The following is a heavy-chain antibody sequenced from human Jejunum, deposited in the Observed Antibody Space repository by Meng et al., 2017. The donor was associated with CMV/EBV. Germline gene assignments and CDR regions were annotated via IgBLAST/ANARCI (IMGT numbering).Heavy chain of an antibody. CDR2: INADGGT. D-gene: IGHD3-16*01. CDR3: GRDRGEGGFFDY. J-gene: IGHJ4*01. V-gene: IGHV3-66*01. CDR1: GFTVGSKY. Sequence: DVELLEVGGGLVQPGGSLTLSFAASGFTVGSKYMNWIRQAPGKGLQWVSVINADGGTHYADSVRGRFIISRDNSKNTVHLQMNSLTDEDTAVYYCGRDRGEGGFFDYWGQGTLVTVSS.